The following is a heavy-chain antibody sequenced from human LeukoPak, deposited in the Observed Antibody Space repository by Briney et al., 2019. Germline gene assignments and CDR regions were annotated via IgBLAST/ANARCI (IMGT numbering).Heavy chain of an antibody. J-gene: IGHJ6*02. CDR3: ARAGTTLLGYYYYGMDV. D-gene: IGHD1-7*01. CDR2: ISSSGSTI. CDR1: GFTFSDYY. V-gene: IGHV3-11*01. Sequence: GGSLRLSCAASGFTFSDYYMSWICQAPGKGLEWVSYISSSGSTIYYADSVKGRFTISRDNAKNSLYLQVNSLRAEDTAVYYCARAGTTLLGYYYYGMDVWGQGTTVTVSS.